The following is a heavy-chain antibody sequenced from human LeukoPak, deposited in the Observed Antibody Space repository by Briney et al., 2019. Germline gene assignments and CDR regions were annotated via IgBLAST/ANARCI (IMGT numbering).Heavy chain of an antibody. CDR2: IYYSGST. Sequence: SETLSLTCTVSGGSISSGDYYWSWIRQPPGKGLEWIGYIYYSGSTYYNPSLKSRVTISVDTSKNQFSLKLSSVTAADTAVYYCARAGGIAAGRNYYYYYYMDVWGKGTTVTVSS. D-gene: IGHD6-13*01. J-gene: IGHJ6*03. CDR1: GGSISSGDYY. V-gene: IGHV4-30-4*08. CDR3: ARAGGIAAGRNYYYYYYMDV.